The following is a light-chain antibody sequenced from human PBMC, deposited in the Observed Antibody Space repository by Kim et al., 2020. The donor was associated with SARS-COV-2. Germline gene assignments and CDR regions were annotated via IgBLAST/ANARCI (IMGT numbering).Light chain of an antibody. CDR2: ENN. Sequence: GKTVTISCTRSSGSIASSYVQWFQQRPGSAPSAVIHENNQRPSGVPDRFSGSIDSSSNSASLTISGLQTEDEADYYCQSYDSSSWVFGGGTQLNVL. V-gene: IGLV6-57*03. CDR3: QSYDSSSWV. CDR1: SGSIASSY. J-gene: IGLJ3*02.